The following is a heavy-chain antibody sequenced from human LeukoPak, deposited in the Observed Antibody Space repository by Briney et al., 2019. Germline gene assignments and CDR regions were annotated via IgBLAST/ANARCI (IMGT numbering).Heavy chain of an antibody. J-gene: IGHJ5*02. CDR3: ARAGVTMVRGVIRWFDP. CDR1: GGSISTTNW. V-gene: IGHV4-4*02. CDR2: VHLSGRT. Sequence: SGTLSLTCGVSGGSISTTNWWTWVRQPPGEGLEWIGEVHLSGRTHYNPSLESRVTMSVDMSENHISLRLTSVTAADTAVYYCARAGVTMVRGVIRWFDPWGQGTLVTVSS. D-gene: IGHD3-10*01.